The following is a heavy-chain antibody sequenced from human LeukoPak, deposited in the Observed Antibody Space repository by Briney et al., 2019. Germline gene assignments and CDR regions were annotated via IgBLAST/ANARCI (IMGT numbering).Heavy chain of an antibody. CDR1: GGSFSGYY. CDR3: ARGILDSSGYYYQSLYFDY. V-gene: IGHV4-34*01. CDR2: INHSGST. D-gene: IGHD3-22*01. J-gene: IGHJ4*02. Sequence: SETLSLTCAVYGGSFSGYYWSWIRQPPGKGLEWIGEINHSGSTNYNPSLKSRVTISVDTSKNQFSLKLSSVTAADTAVYYCARGILDSSGYYYQSLYFDYWGQGTLVTVSS.